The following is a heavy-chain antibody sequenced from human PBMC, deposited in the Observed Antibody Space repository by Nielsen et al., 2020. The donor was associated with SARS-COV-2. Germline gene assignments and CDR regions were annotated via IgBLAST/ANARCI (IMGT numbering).Heavy chain of an antibody. CDR3: ARYYDSSGYYWDYYYYYGMDV. CDR1: GYTFTGYY. Sequence: ASVKVSCKASGYTFTGYYMHWVRQAPGQGLEWMGWINPNSGNTGYAQKFQGRVTMTRNTSISTAYMELSSLRSEDTAVYYCARYYDSSGYYWDYYYYYGMDVWGQGTTVTVSS. J-gene: IGHJ6*02. D-gene: IGHD3-22*01. V-gene: IGHV1-8*02. CDR2: INPNSGNT.